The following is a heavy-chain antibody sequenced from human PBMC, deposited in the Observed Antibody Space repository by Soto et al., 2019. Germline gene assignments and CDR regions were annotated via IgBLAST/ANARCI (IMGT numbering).Heavy chain of an antibody. D-gene: IGHD3-16*01. CDR3: ARRTTGGGGYYGMDV. J-gene: IGHJ6*02. Sequence: SVKVSCKASGVTFSSYAISWVRQAPGQGLEWMGGIIPIFGTANYAQKFQGRVTITADESTSTAYMELSSLRSEDTAVYYCARRTTGGGGYYGMDVWGQGTTVTVSS. CDR2: IIPIFGTA. CDR1: GVTFSSYA. V-gene: IGHV1-69*13.